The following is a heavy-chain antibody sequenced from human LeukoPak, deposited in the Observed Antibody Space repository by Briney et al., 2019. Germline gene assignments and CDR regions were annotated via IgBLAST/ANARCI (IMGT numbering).Heavy chain of an antibody. CDR2: IIPIFGTA. Sequence: GASVKVSCKASGGTFSSYAISWVRQAPGQGLEWMGVIIPIFGTANYAQKFQGRVTITADESTSTAYMELSSLRSEDTAVYYCARGVTIFGFQSLPDYWGQGTLVTVSS. CDR3: ARGVTIFGFQSLPDY. V-gene: IGHV1-69*13. J-gene: IGHJ4*02. D-gene: IGHD3-3*01. CDR1: GGTFSSYA.